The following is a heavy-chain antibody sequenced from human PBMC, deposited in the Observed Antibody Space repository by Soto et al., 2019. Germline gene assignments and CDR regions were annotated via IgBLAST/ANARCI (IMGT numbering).Heavy chain of an antibody. D-gene: IGHD3-16*01. Sequence: EVQLVESGGGLVQPGRSLRLSCAASGFTFDDYAMHWVRQAPGKGLEWVSGISWNSGSIGYADSVKGRFTTSRDNAKNSLYRQMNSLRAEDTALYYCAKSGDGIMITFGEPFDYWGQGTLVTVSS. V-gene: IGHV3-9*01. CDR1: GFTFDDYA. CDR2: ISWNSGSI. CDR3: AKSGDGIMITFGEPFDY. J-gene: IGHJ4*02.